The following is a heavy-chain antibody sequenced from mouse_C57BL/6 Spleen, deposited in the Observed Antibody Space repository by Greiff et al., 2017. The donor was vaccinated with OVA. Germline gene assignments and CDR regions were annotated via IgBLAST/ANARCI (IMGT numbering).Heavy chain of an antibody. V-gene: IGHV14-1*01. D-gene: IGHD1-1*01. CDR3: TTCYYYGSSYYFDY. J-gene: IGHJ2*01. CDR2: IDPEDGDT. CDR1: GFNIKDYY. Sequence: VQLQQSGAELVRPGASVKLSCTASGFNIKDYYMHWVKQRPEQGLEWIGRIDPEDGDTEYAPKFQGKATMTADTSSNTAYLQLSSLTSEDTAVYYCTTCYYYGSSYYFDYWGQGTTLTVSS.